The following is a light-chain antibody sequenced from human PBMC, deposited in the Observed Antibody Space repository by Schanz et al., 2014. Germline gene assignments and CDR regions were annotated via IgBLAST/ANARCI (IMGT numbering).Light chain of an antibody. CDR2: GVS. Sequence: EIVMTQSPATLSVSPGERATLSCRASQSVSSNLAWYQQKPGQAPRLLMYGVSNRATGIPARFSGSGSGTEFALTISSLQSEDFAVYYCQQYNNWPLTWTFGQGTKVEIK. J-gene: IGKJ1*01. V-gene: IGKV3-15*01. CDR1: QSVSSN. CDR3: QQYNNWPLTWT.